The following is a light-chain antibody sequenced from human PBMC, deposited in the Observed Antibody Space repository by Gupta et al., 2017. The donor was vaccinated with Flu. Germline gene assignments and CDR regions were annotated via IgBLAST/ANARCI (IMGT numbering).Light chain of an antibody. CDR3: QQSDSRPWT. J-gene: IGKJ1*01. CDR1: QNIKKY. V-gene: IGKV1-39*01. Sequence: PSSLSASVGDRVTITCRASQNIKKYLNWYRQKAGEAPKLLIYGAATGQSGVPSRIYGSGFGTDFTLTISRLQTEDFATYYCQQSDSRPWTFGQGTEVEIK. CDR2: GAA.